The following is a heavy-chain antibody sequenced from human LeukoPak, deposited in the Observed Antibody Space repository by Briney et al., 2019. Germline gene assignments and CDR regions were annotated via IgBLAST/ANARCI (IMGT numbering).Heavy chain of an antibody. CDR1: GGTFISYA. D-gene: IGHD6-13*01. CDR2: IIPIFGTA. V-gene: IGHV1-69*05. CDR3: AVQQQLEGPFDY. Sequence: ASVKVSCKASGGTFISYAISWVRQAPGQGREWMGGIIPIFGTANYAQKFQGRVTITTDESTSTAYMELSSLRSEDTAVYYCAVQQQLEGPFDYWGQGTLVTVSS. J-gene: IGHJ4*02.